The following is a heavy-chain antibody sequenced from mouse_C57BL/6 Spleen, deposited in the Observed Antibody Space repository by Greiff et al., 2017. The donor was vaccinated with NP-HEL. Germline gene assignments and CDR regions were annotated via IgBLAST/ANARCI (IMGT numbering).Heavy chain of an antibody. CDR3: AREGVYYGSLDY. CDR2: ISYDGSN. J-gene: IGHJ2*01. Sequence: EVKLMESGPGLVKPSQSLSLTCSVTGYSITSGYYWNWIRQFPGNKLEWMGYISYDGSNNYNPSLKNRISITRDTSKNQFFLKLNSVTTEDTATYYCAREGVYYGSLDYWGQGTTLTVSS. D-gene: IGHD1-1*01. CDR1: GYSITSGYY. V-gene: IGHV3-6*01.